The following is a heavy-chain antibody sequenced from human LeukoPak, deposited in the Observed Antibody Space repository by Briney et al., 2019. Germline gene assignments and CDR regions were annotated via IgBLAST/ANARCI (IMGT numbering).Heavy chain of an antibody. J-gene: IGHJ4*02. CDR1: GFTLSENN. CDR2: ISNDGNSK. V-gene: IGHV3-30-3*01. D-gene: IGHD2-2*01. Sequence: PGMSLRLSCAASGFTLSENNVHWVRQAPGKGLEWVALISNDGNSKDYADSVKGRFTLSGDNSKTTVYLQMNSLRAEDTAVYYCASHDFRYCSSTSCSYFDYWGQGTLVTVSS. CDR3: ASHDFRYCSSTSCSYFDY.